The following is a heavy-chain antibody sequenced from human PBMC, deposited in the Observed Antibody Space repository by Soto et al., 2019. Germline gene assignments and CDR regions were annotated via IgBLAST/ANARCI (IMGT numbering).Heavy chain of an antibody. CDR3: ARDLPVAGPKPNWFDP. V-gene: IGHV3-30-3*01. CDR2: ISYDGSNK. D-gene: IGHD6-19*01. J-gene: IGHJ5*02. CDR1: GFTFSSYA. Sequence: QVQLVESGGGVVQPGRSLRLSCAASGFTFSSYAMHWVRHAPGKGLEWVAVISYDGSNKYYADSVKGRFTISRDNSKNTLYLQMNSLRAEDTAVYYCARDLPVAGPKPNWFDPWGQGTLVTVSS.